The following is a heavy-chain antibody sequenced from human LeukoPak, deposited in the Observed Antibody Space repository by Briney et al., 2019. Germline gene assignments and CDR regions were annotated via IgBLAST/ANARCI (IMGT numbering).Heavy chain of an antibody. CDR3: ARELSEGYAFDI. Sequence: GGSLRLSCAASGFIFTNYFMSWVRQAPGKGLEWVASIKHDGSEKYYVDSVKGRFTISRDNAKNSLYLQMNSLRAEDTAVYYCARELSEGYAFDIWGQGTMVTVSS. V-gene: IGHV3-7*03. D-gene: IGHD3-16*02. J-gene: IGHJ3*02. CDR1: GFIFTNYF. CDR2: IKHDGSEK.